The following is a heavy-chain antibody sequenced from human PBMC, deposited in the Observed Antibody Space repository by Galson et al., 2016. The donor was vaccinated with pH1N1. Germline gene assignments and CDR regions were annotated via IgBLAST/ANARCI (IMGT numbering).Heavy chain of an antibody. J-gene: IGHJ6*02. Sequence: QSGAEVKQPGASVKISCRASGDTFTSHYLHWVRQAPGQGLEWMGIMNPTRGTTTSAQKFQGRVTMTIDTSASVVYMEVNSLKSEDTAVYYCVRERYCRGGRCHGASDLDVWGQGTTVTVSS. CDR2: MNPTRGTT. V-gene: IGHV1-46*01. D-gene: IGHD2-15*01. CDR1: GDTFTSHY. CDR3: VRERYCRGGRCHGASDLDV.